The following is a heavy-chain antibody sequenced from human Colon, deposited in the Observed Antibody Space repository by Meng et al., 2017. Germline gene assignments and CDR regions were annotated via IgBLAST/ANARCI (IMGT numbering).Heavy chain of an antibody. D-gene: IGHD6-19*01. Sequence: QPQLQESGPGLVKPSEALSLTCSVSGGSISTSGYYWGWIRQPPGKGLEWIGSIGNSGITYYTPSLKSRVTVSIDTSKSQFSLKLTSVTAADTAVYYCVRSSGWVRTGFDPWGQGTLVTVSS. CDR3: VRSSGWVRTGFDP. CDR1: GGSISTSGYY. J-gene: IGHJ5*02. V-gene: IGHV4-39*01. CDR2: IGNSGIT.